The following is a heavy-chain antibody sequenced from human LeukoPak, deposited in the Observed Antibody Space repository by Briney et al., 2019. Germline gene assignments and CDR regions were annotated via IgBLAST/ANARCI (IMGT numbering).Heavy chain of an antibody. CDR2: IKQDGSDK. J-gene: IGHJ4*02. CDR3: ARVQLERWVDY. CDR1: GFSFSSHY. V-gene: IGHV3-7*02. D-gene: IGHD1-1*01. Sequence: GGSLRLSCAASGFSFSSHYMSWVRQAPGKGLEWVAHIKQDGSDKYYVDSVKGRFTISRDNAKNSLYLQMNSLRAEDTAVYYCARVQLERWVDYWGQGTLVTFSS.